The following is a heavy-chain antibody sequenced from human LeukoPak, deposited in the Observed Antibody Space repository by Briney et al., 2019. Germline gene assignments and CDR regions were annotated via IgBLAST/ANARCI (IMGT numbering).Heavy chain of an antibody. D-gene: IGHD1-14*01. CDR3: AKDRNYYFDS. CDR1: GFTFSSYG. V-gene: IGHV3-30*18. J-gene: IGHJ4*02. Sequence: GGSLRLSCAASGFTFSSYGMHWVRQAPGKGLEWVAVISYDGSNKYYADSVKGRFTISRDNSKNTLYLQMNSLRAEDTAVYYCAKDRNYYFDSWGQGTLVTVSS. CDR2: ISYDGSNK.